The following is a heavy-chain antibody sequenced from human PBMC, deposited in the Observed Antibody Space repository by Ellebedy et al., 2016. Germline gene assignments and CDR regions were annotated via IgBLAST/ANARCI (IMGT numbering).Heavy chain of an antibody. D-gene: IGHD3-10*01. CDR2: INHSGST. V-gene: IGHV4-34*01. J-gene: IGHJ6*02. Sequence: GSLRLSCAVYGGSFSGYYWSWIRQPPGKGLEWIGEINHSGSTNYNPSLKSRVTISVDTSKNQFSLKLSSVTAADTAVYYCARDYYGSGIYYYGMDVWGQGTTVTVSS. CDR3: ARDYYGSGIYYYGMDV. CDR1: GGSFSGYY.